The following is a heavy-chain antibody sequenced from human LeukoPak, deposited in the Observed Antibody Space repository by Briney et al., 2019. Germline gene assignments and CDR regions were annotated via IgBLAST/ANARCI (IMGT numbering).Heavy chain of an antibody. D-gene: IGHD1-26*01. V-gene: IGHV1-69*04. Sequence: SVKVSCKASGGTFSSYAISCVRQAPGQGLEWMGRIIPILGIANYAQKFQGRVTITADKSTSTAYMELSSLRSEDTAVYYCARVNSGSYMEWGQGTLVTVSS. CDR2: IIPILGIA. CDR3: ARVNSGSYME. CDR1: GGTFSSYA. J-gene: IGHJ4*02.